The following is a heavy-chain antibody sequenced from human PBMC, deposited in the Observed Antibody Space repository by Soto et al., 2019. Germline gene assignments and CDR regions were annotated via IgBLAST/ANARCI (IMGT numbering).Heavy chain of an antibody. CDR3: ARGGDYDILTGYYQYYFDY. CDR1: GFTFSSYW. CDR2: INSDGSST. J-gene: IGHJ4*02. Sequence: EVQLVESGGGLVQPGGSLRLSCAASGFTFSSYWMHWVRQAPGKGLVWVSRINSDGSSTSYADSVKGRFTISRDNAKNTLYLQMNSLRGEDTAVYYCARGGDYDILTGYYQYYFDYWGQGTLVTVSS. V-gene: IGHV3-74*01. D-gene: IGHD3-9*01.